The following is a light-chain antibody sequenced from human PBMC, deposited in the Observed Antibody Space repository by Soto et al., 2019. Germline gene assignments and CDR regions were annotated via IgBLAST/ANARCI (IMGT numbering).Light chain of an antibody. CDR2: EVS. CDR3: GSYTSSSTPVV. CDR1: SSDVGGYNY. J-gene: IGLJ2*01. V-gene: IGLV2-14*01. Sequence: QSALTQPRSVSGSPGQSVTISCTGTSSDVGGYNYVSWYQQHPGKAPKLMIYEVSNRPSGVSNRFSGSKSGNTASLTISGLQAEDEGDYCCGSYTSSSTPVVFGGGTKLNVL.